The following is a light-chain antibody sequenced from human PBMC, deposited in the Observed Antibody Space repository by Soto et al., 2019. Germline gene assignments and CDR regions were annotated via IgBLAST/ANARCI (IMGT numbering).Light chain of an antibody. V-gene: IGKV3-15*01. CDR3: QQYYHWPRT. Sequence: EVVTTQSPATLSVAPGERATLSCRASQSVASNLAWYQQKPGQTPRLLIYAASTRATGIPARFSGSGSGTDFNLTITSLQSEDFAVYYCQQYYHWPRTFGQGTKVDIK. CDR1: QSVASN. CDR2: AAS. J-gene: IGKJ1*01.